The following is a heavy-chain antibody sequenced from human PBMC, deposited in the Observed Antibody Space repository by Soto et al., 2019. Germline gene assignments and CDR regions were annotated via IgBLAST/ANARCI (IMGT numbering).Heavy chain of an antibody. CDR1: GFTFSDCY. Sequence: GGSLRLSCAASGFTFSDCYMDWVRQVPGKGLEWVGRTRNKANSYSTEYAPSVKGRFTISRHDLEDSMYLQMNSLKTEDTAVYYCARDTGGSYDYWGQGALVTVSS. CDR3: ARDTGGSYDY. J-gene: IGHJ4*02. V-gene: IGHV3-72*01. CDR2: TRNKANSYST. D-gene: IGHD1-26*01.